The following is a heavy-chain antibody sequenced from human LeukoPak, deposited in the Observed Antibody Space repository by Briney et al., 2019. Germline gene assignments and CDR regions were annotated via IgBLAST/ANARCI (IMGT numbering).Heavy chain of an antibody. CDR3: ARATSLFGVVIESFDY. V-gene: IGHV1-2*02. CDR1: GYTFTGYY. CDR2: INPNSGGT. Sequence: ASVKVSCKASGYTFTGYYMHWVRQAPGQGLEWMGWINPNSGGTNYAQKFQGRVTMTRDTSISTAYMELSRLRSDDTAVYYCARATSLFGVVIESFDYWGQGTLVTVSS. J-gene: IGHJ4*02. D-gene: IGHD3-3*01.